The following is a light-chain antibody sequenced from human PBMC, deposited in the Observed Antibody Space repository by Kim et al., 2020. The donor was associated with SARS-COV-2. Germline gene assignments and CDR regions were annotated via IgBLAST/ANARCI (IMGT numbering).Light chain of an antibody. CDR2: AVS. CDR3: SSFTSSITVV. J-gene: IGLJ2*01. CDR1: SSDVGGFTR. V-gene: IGLV2-18*02. Sequence: GQSVTISCTGTSSDVGGFTRVSWYQQPPGTAPKLIIPAVSNRPSGVPDRFSGSKSGNTASLTISGLQAEDEADYYCSSFTSSITVVFGGGTQLTVL.